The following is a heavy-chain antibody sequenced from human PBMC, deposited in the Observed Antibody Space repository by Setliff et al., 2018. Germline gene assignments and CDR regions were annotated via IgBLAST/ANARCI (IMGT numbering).Heavy chain of an antibody. D-gene: IGHD3-3*01. Sequence: PSETLSLTCTVSGASITTGSYSWSWIRQSAGKGLEWVGRISGSGSATYNPSLKSRVSIFIDASNNQVSLDLSSVTAADSAVYYCTRYLIQNKSGYYFDYWGQGTLVTVSS. CDR1: GASITTGSYS. V-gene: IGHV4-61*02. J-gene: IGHJ4*02. CDR3: TRYLIQNKSGYYFDY. CDR2: ISGSGSA.